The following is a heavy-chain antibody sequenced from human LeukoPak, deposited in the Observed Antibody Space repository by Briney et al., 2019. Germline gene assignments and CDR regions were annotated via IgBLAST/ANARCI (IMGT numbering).Heavy chain of an antibody. D-gene: IGHD5-18*01. V-gene: IGHV3-23*01. CDR2: ISSSGGGT. J-gene: IGHJ4*02. CDR1: GFIFSNNA. CDR3: ATISAKNDY. Sequence: PGGSLRLSCAVSGFIFSNNAMGWVRQAPGKGLEWVSAISSSGGGTYYADSVKGRFTISRDNSKNTLYLQMNSLRAEDTAVYYCATISAKNDYWGQGTLVTVSS.